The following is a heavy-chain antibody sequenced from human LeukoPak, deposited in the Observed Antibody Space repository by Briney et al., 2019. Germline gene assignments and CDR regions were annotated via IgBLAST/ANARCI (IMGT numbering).Heavy chain of an antibody. D-gene: IGHD3-10*01. J-gene: IGHJ4*02. V-gene: IGHV3-21*01. CDR2: ISFTSSFV. Sequence: GGSLRLPCAASGFTFSDYSMNWVRQAPGKGLEWVSSISFTSSFVYYADSVKGRFTISRDNAKNSLYLQMNSLRAEDTAVYYCASERLVVRGITGYFDYWGQGTLVTVSS. CDR3: ASERLVVRGITGYFDY. CDR1: GFTFSDYS.